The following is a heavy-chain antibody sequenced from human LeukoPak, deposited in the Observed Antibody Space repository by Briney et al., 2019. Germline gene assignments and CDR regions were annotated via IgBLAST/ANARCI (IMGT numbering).Heavy chain of an antibody. Sequence: SETLSLTCTLSAGSISSYYWSWIRQPHGQGREWIGYIYYSGTTNYNPSLKSRVSISVDTSKNQFSLKLTSVTAADTAVYYCAREAGHCDSTGCYSWFDPWGQGTLVTVSS. D-gene: IGHD2-2*01. CDR3: AREAGHCDSTGCYSWFDP. CDR2: IYYSGTT. CDR1: AGSISSYY. J-gene: IGHJ5*02. V-gene: IGHV4-59*01.